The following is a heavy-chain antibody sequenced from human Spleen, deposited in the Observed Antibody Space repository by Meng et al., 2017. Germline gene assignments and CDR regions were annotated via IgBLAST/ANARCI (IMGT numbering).Heavy chain of an antibody. CDR1: GYRFTSYC. CDR2: IYPGDSDT. Sequence: GESLKISCKGSGYRFTSYCIGWVRQMPGKGLEWMGLIYPGDSDTRYSPSFQGQVTISADKSISTAYLQWSSLKASDAAMYYGARLAGEAGTTLDYWGQGTLVTVSS. V-gene: IGHV5-51*01. CDR3: ARLAGEAGTTLDY. D-gene: IGHD1-1*01. J-gene: IGHJ4*02.